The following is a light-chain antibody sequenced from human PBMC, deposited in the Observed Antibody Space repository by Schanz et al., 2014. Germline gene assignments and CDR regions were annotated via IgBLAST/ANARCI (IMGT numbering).Light chain of an antibody. Sequence: QSALAQPASVSGSPGQSITISCTGTSSDVGGYNYVSWYQHHPGKAPKLMIYAVANRPSGVSSRFSASKSGNTASLTISGLQAEDEADYYCSSFTSRNTLVFGGGTKLTVL. CDR3: SSFTSRNTLV. CDR2: AVA. J-gene: IGLJ3*02. V-gene: IGLV2-14*03. CDR1: SSDVGGYNY.